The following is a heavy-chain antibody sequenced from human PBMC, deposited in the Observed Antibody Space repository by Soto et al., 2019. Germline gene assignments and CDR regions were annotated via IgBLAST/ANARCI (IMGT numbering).Heavy chain of an antibody. V-gene: IGHV1-69*13. D-gene: IGHD6-6*01. CDR1: GGTFSSYA. CDR2: IIPIFGTA. J-gene: IGHJ4*02. CDR3: AKLQADGVAARPPDY. Sequence: GASVKVSCKASGGTFSSYAISWWRHAPGQGLEWMGGIIPIFGTANYAQKLQGRGTITADESTSTAYMELNSLRAEDTAVYYCAKLQADGVAARPPDYWGQGTLVTVSS.